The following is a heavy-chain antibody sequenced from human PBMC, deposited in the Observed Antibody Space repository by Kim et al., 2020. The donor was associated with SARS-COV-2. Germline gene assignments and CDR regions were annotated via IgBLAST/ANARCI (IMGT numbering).Heavy chain of an antibody. D-gene: IGHD3-9*01. CDR1: GGSISSGDYY. J-gene: IGHJ4*02. CDR3: ARGSQESRDWSYYFDY. Sequence: SETLSLTCTVSGGSISSGDYYWSWIRQPPGKGLEWIGYIYYSGSTYYNPSLKSRVTISVDTSKNQFSLKLSSVTAADTAVYYCARGSQESRDWSYYFDYWGQGTLVTVSS. CDR2: IYYSGST. V-gene: IGHV4-30-4*01.